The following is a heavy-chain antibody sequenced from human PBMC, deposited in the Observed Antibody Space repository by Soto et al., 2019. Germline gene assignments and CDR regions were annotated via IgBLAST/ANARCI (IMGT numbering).Heavy chain of an antibody. D-gene: IGHD6-6*01. J-gene: IGHJ6*02. CDR1: GGSISSYY. CDR3: ARDAALRYSSSSENYYYGMDV. CDR2: IYYSGST. Sequence: QVQLQESGPGLVKPSETLSLTCTVSGGSISSYYWSWIRQPPGKGLEWIGYIYYSGSTNYNPSLKSRVTISVDTSKNQFSLKLSSVTAADTAVYYCARDAALRYSSSSENYYYGMDVWGQGTTVTVSS. V-gene: IGHV4-59*01.